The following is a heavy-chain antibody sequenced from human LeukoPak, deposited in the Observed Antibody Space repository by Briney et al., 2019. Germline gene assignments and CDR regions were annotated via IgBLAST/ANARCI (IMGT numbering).Heavy chain of an antibody. Sequence: GSLRLSCAASGFTFSSYSMNWVRQAPGKGLEWVSSISSSSDHIAYADSVKGRFTISRDNAKNALYLQVNSLRAEDTAVYYCARGVVPAAFDYWGQGTLVTVSS. CDR1: GFTFSSYS. J-gene: IGHJ4*02. CDR2: ISSSSDHI. CDR3: ARGVVPAAFDY. D-gene: IGHD2-2*01. V-gene: IGHV3-21*01.